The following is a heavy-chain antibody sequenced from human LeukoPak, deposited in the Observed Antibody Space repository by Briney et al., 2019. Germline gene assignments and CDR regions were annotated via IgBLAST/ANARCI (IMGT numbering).Heavy chain of an antibody. CDR2: IQQDGREK. D-gene: IGHD1-1*01. CDR1: GFTFSRYW. Sequence: GGSLRLSCAASGFTFSRYWLTWVRQAPGKGLEWVANIQQDGREKHYVDSVKGRFTISRDNAKNSLYLQMNSLRAEDTAMYYCARDVGDDNHSASRTHLDYWGQGTLVTVSS. CDR3: ARDVGDDNHSASRTHLDY. V-gene: IGHV3-7*01. J-gene: IGHJ4*02.